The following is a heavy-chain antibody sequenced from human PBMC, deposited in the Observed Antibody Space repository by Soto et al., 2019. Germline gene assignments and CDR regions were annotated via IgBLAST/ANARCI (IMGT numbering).Heavy chain of an antibody. D-gene: IGHD1-1*01. Sequence: QVQLVESGGGVVQPGRSLRLSCAASGFTFSSYGMHWVRQAPGKGLEWVAVIWYDGSNKYYADSVKGRFTSSRDNSKNTLYLQMTSLRAEDTAVYYCARGTVHFDYWGQGTLVTVSS. J-gene: IGHJ4*02. CDR2: IWYDGSNK. CDR3: ARGTVHFDY. CDR1: GFTFSSYG. V-gene: IGHV3-33*01.